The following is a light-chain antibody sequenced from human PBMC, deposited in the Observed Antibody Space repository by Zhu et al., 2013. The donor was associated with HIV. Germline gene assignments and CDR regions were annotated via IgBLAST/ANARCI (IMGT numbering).Light chain of an antibody. J-gene: IGKJ3*01. CDR1: QSVSSY. Sequence: EIVLTQSPGTLSLSPGERATLSCRASQSVSSYLAWFQQKPGQAPRLLIYGASSRATGIPDRFSGSGSGTDFTLTISRLEPGDFAVYYCQQYGDLPATFGPGTTVDI. CDR3: QQYGDLPAT. V-gene: IGKV3-20*01. CDR2: GAS.